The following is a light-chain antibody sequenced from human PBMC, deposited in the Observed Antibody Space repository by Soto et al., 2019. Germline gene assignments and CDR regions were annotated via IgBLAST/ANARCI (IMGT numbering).Light chain of an antibody. J-gene: IGKJ5*01. CDR1: QNITNN. Sequence: DIQISESPTSLSSSILDIVSITCQASQNITNNLSWYQQKPGKAPNLLIYHASKLAKGVTSRFSGSGSGTDFSFIITSLQREDLATYYCQQYYGLPPITFGQGTR. V-gene: IGKV1-33*01. CDR3: QQYYGLPPIT. CDR2: HAS.